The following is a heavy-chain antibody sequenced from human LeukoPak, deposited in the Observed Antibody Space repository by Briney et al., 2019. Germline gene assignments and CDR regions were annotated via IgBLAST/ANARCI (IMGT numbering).Heavy chain of an antibody. V-gene: IGHV3-48*01. CDR3: ARDEPDYGGNSAATGIDY. CDR1: GFTFSSYS. Sequence: GGSLRLSCAASGFTFSSYSMNWVRQAPGKGVEWVSYISSSRSTIYYADSVKGRFIIFRDNAKTSLYMQMNCLRAEHTAVYYCARDEPDYGGNSAATGIDYWGQGTLVTVSS. J-gene: IGHJ4*02. D-gene: IGHD4-23*01. CDR2: ISSSRSTI.